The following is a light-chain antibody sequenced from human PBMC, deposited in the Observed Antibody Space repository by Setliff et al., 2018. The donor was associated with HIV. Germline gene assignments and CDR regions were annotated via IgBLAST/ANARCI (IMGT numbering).Light chain of an antibody. J-gene: IGLJ1*01. V-gene: IGLV1-44*01. CDR2: VND. Sequence: QSALTQPPLASGTPGQRVTISCSGSTSNIGSNTVTWHQQLPGTAPQLLIYVNDHRPSGVPHRFSGSKSGTTASLAISGLQSEDEADYYCSTWDDNLNAKVFGSGTKVTVL. CDR3: STWDDNLNAKV. CDR1: TSNIGSNT.